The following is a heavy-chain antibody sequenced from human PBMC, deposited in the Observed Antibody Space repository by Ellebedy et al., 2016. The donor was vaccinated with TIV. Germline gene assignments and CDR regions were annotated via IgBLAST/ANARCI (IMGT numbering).Heavy chain of an antibody. CDR3: AKDNNLGAGYTFDY. Sequence: PGGSLRLSCAVSGFTFTNYAMSWVRQAPGKGLEWVSGISRGGVSTYYADSVKGRFAISKDKSKNTLYLQMDSLRAEDTAVYYCAKDNNLGAGYTFDYWGQGALVTVSS. J-gene: IGHJ4*02. D-gene: IGHD3-16*01. CDR2: ISRGGVST. V-gene: IGHV3-23*01. CDR1: GFTFTNYA.